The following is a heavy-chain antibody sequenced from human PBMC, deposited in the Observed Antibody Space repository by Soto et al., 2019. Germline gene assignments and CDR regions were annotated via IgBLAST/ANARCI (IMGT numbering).Heavy chain of an antibody. V-gene: IGHV3-15*01. D-gene: IGHD4-17*01. Sequence: EVQLVESGGGLVKPGGSLRLSCAASGFTFSNAWMSWVRQAPGKGLEWVGRIKSKTDGGTTDYAAPVKGRFTISRDDSKNTLYLQMNSLKTDDTAVYYCTTPRSATVGSDYFDYWGQGTLVTVSS. CDR2: IKSKTDGGTT. J-gene: IGHJ4*02. CDR1: GFTFSNAW. CDR3: TTPRSATVGSDYFDY.